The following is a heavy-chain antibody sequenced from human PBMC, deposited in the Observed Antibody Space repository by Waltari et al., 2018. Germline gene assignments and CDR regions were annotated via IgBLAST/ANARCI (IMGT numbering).Heavy chain of an antibody. Sequence: QVQLVQSGAEVQKPGSSVKVSCKASGGTFTRSTLSGVRQAHGPGLEWMGRIIPILGIANYAQKCQGRVRITADKSTSTADMELSSLRSEDTAVYYCAGGPGYTYYYGMDVWGQGTTVTVSS. CDR2: IIPILGIA. CDR1: GGTFTRST. CDR3: AGGPGYTYYYGMDV. D-gene: IGHD3-16*02. J-gene: IGHJ6*02. V-gene: IGHV1-69*02.